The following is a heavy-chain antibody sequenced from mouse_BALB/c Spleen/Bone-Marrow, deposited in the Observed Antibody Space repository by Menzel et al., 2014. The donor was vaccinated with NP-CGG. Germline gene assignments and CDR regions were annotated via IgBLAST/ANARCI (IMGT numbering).Heavy chain of an antibody. CDR2: INPDSSTI. CDR1: GFDFSRYW. Sequence: EVQGVESGGGLVQPGGSLKLSCAASGFDFSRYWMSWVRQAPGKGLEWIGEINPDSSTINYTPSLKDKFIISRDNAKNTLYLQMSKVRSEDTARYYCARQGYYGKGEYWGQGATLTVSS. V-gene: IGHV4-1*02. D-gene: IGHD2-1*01. CDR3: ARQGYYGKGEY. J-gene: IGHJ2*01.